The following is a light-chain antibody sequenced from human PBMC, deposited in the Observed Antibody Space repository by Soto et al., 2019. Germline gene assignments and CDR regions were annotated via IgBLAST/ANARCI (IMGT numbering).Light chain of an antibody. CDR2: DNH. CDR1: SSNIGIHY. J-gene: IGLJ3*02. Sequence: QAVVTQPPSVSAAPGQEVTISCSGGSSNIGIHYVSWYQQFPGTAPKLLICDNHKRPSGIPDRFSGSKSGTSAALVITGLQTGDEADYYCATWDNSLSNWVFGGGTKLTVL. V-gene: IGLV1-51*01. CDR3: ATWDNSLSNWV.